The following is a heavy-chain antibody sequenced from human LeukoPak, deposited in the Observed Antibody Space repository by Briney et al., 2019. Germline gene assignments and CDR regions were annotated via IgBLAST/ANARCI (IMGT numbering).Heavy chain of an antibody. D-gene: IGHD2-2*02. J-gene: IGHJ6*02. Sequence: GGSLRLSCAASGFTFSSYWMTWVRQAPGKGLEWVANIKEDGSEKYYVDSVKGRFTISRDNAKNSLYLQMNSLRAEDTAVYYCARDLGGYCSSTSCYIDYHYYGMDVWGQGTTVTVSS. V-gene: IGHV3-7*01. CDR2: IKEDGSEK. CDR3: ARDLGGYCSSTSCYIDYHYYGMDV. CDR1: GFTFSSYW.